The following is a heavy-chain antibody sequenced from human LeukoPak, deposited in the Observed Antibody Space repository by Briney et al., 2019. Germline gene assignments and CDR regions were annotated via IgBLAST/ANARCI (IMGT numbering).Heavy chain of an antibody. CDR1: GGTFSSYA. CDR3: ARVQEWELLKYYFDY. D-gene: IGHD1-26*01. V-gene: IGHV1-69*13. Sequence: GASVKVSCKASGGTFSSYAISWVRQAPGQGLEWMGGIIPIFGTANYAQKFQGRVTITADESTSTAYMELSSLRSDDTAVYYCARVQEWELLKYYFDYWGQGTLVTVSS. CDR2: IIPIFGTA. J-gene: IGHJ4*02.